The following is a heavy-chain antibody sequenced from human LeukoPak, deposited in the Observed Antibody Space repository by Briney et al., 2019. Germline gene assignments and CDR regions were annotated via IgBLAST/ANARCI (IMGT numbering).Heavy chain of an antibody. V-gene: IGHV1-18*01. D-gene: IGHD3-10*01. J-gene: IGHJ4*02. CDR1: VYTFTSYG. CDR2: ISAYNGNT. CDR3: AREGVWSGELSDYFDY. Sequence: ASVKVSCKASVYTFTSYGISWVRQAPGQGLEWMGWISAYNGNTNYAQKLQGRVTMTTDTSTSTAYMELRSLRSDDTAAYYCAREGVWSGELSDYFDYWVQGTLVTVSS.